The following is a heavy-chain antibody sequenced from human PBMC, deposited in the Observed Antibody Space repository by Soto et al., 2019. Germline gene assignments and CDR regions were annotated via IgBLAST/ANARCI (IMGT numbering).Heavy chain of an antibody. V-gene: IGHV3-30*18. CDR1: GFTFSSYG. Sequence: HPGGSLRLSCAASGFTFSSYGMHWVRQAPGKGLEWVAVISYDGSNKYYADSVKGRFTISRDNSKNTLYLQMNSLRAEDTAVYYCAKDFSGYYIDYWGQGTLVTVSS. CDR3: AKDFSGYYIDY. CDR2: ISYDGSNK. D-gene: IGHD3-3*01. J-gene: IGHJ4*02.